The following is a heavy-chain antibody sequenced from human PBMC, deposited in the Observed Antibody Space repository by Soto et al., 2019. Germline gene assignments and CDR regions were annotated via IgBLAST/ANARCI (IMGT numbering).Heavy chain of an antibody. CDR1: GGTFSSYA. D-gene: IGHD6-13*01. Sequence: SVKVSCKASGGTFSSYAISWVRQAPVQGLEWMGGIIPIFGTANYAQKFQGRVTITADKSTSTAYMELSSLRSEDTAVYYCARDLKKGSSWYYLDFWGEGPLVTVSS. CDR3: ARDLKKGSSWYYLDF. CDR2: IIPIFGTA. J-gene: IGHJ4*02. V-gene: IGHV1-69*06.